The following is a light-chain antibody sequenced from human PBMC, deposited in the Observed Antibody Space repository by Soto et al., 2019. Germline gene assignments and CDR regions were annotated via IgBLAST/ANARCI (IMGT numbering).Light chain of an antibody. V-gene: IGKV1-5*01. CDR1: QNIRSR. J-gene: IGKJ1*01. Sequence: DFQRTQSPSTLSASVGDRVTITCRASQNIRSRLAWFQQKPGKAPKLLIYDASSLESGVPSRFSGSGSGTDFTLTISSLQPEDFATYYCLQDYNYPRTFGQGTKVDI. CDR2: DAS. CDR3: LQDYNYPRT.